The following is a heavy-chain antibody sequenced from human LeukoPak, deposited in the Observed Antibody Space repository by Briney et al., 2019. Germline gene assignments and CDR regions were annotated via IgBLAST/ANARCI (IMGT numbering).Heavy chain of an antibody. J-gene: IGHJ4*02. D-gene: IGHD3-22*01. Sequence: SETLSLTCTVSGGSTSSSSYYWGWIRQPPGKGLEWIGSIYNPSLRSRVTISVDTSKNQFSLRLSSVTAADTAVYYCARVTGYMIEDYFDYWGQGTLVTVSS. CDR1: GGSTSSSSYY. CDR2: I. V-gene: IGHV4-39*07. CDR3: ARVTGYMIEDYFDY.